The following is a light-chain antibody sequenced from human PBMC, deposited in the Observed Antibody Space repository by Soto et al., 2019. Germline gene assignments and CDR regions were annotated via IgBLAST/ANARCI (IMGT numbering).Light chain of an antibody. CDR1: QSISTS. CDR2: KTS. V-gene: IGKV1-5*03. J-gene: IGKJ1*01. Sequence: DTQMTQSPSTLSASVGDRDTITCRASQSISTSMAWYQQRPGTAPKLLIYKTSTLESGVPSRFSGSGSGTEFTLTISSLQPDDFATYYCQQYNTYSPTFGQGTKVEVK. CDR3: QQYNTYSPT.